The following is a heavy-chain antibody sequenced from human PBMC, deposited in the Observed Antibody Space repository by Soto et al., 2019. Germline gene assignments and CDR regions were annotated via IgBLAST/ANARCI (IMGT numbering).Heavy chain of an antibody. J-gene: IGHJ4*02. Sequence: PRGSLKISCKGSGYSFTSYWLIWVRQMPGKGLEWMGRIDPSDSYTNNSPSFQGHVTISADRSISTAYLQWSSLKASDTAMYYCARIASSIAARPIDYWGQGTLVTVS. V-gene: IGHV5-10-1*01. CDR3: ARIASSIAARPIDY. CDR2: IDPSDSYT. CDR1: GYSFTSYW. D-gene: IGHD6-6*01.